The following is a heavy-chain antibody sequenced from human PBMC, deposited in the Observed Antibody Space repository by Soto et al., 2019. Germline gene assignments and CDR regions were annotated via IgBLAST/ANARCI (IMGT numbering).Heavy chain of an antibody. J-gene: IGHJ4*02. V-gene: IGHV3-23*01. CDR1: GFTIRSYA. Sequence: SGGSLRLSCAVSGFTIRSYAMSWVRQAPGKGLEWVSAISDRGDTTHYADSVKGRFSISRDTAKNTLELQMNTLRVEDTAVYYCAKDKAGTTSFDYWGRGTLVTVSS. CDR3: AKDKAGTTSFDY. CDR2: ISDRGDTT. D-gene: IGHD1-1*01.